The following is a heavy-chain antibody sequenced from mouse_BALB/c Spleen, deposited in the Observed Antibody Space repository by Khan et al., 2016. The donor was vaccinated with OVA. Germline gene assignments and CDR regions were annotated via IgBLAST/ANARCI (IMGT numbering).Heavy chain of an antibody. V-gene: IGHV1-9*01. Sequence: QVQLQQSGAELMKPGASVKISCKATGYTFSSYWIEWVKERPGHGLEWIGEILPGSGSTNYNEKVKGKATFTAETSSNTAYMQVSSLTSEDSAVYYCARKGEAGTGFAYWGQGTLVTVSA. D-gene: IGHD4-1*01. CDR1: GYTFSSYW. J-gene: IGHJ3*01. CDR3: ARKGEAGTGFAY. CDR2: ILPGSGST.